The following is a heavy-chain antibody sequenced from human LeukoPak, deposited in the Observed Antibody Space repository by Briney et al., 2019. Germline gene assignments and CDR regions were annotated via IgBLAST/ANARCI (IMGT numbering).Heavy chain of an antibody. CDR1: GFTFSSYS. CDR2: ISSSSSYI. D-gene: IGHD3-3*01. Sequence: KPGGSLRLSCAASGFTFSSYSMNWVRQAPGKGLEWVSSISSSSSYIYYADSVKGRFTISRDNAKNSLYLQMNSLRAEDTAVYYCARGARLEWLLSSWVYYYYMDVWGKGTTVTVSS. V-gene: IGHV3-21*01. J-gene: IGHJ6*03. CDR3: ARGARLEWLLSSWVYYYYMDV.